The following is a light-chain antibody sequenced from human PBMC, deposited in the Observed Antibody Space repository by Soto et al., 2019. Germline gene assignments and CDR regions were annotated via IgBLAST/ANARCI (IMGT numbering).Light chain of an antibody. CDR1: SSDVGGYDY. CDR2: EVS. V-gene: IGLV2-8*01. CDR3: CSYAGSYTFARNV. J-gene: IGLJ1*01. Sequence: QSALTQPPSASGSPGQSVTISCTGTSSDVGGYDYVSWYQQRPGKAPKLLIHEVSERPSGVPDRFSGSKSGNTASLTISGLQAEDEADYYCCSYAGSYTFARNVFGTGTKLTVL.